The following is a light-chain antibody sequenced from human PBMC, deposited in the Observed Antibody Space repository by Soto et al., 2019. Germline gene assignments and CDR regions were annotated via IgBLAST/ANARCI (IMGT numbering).Light chain of an antibody. CDR2: GAS. J-gene: IGKJ4*01. V-gene: IGKV3-15*01. CDR3: QQYNNWPPLT. Sequence: ETVMTQSPATLSVSPGERATLSCRASQSVSSDLAWYQQQPGQAPRLLIYGASTRATGIPARFSGSGSGTEFTLTISSLQSEDFAVYYCQQYNNWPPLTFGGGTKVDIK. CDR1: QSVSSD.